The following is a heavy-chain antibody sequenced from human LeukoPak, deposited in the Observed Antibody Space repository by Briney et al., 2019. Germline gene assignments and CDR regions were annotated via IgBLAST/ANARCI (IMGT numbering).Heavy chain of an antibody. CDR2: IYWDNDK. V-gene: IGHV2-5*02. D-gene: IGHD6-6*01. J-gene: IGHJ4*02. Sequence: SGPTLVKPTQTLTLTCTVSGFSLRTSGEGVGWVRQPPGKAPEWLALIYWDNDKRYSPSLKTRLTISKDTSKNQVVLTMTNMDPVDTATYYCARMMYSSSSGGVDYFDYWGQGTLVTVSS. CDR1: GFSLRTSGEG. CDR3: ARMMYSSSSGGVDYFDY.